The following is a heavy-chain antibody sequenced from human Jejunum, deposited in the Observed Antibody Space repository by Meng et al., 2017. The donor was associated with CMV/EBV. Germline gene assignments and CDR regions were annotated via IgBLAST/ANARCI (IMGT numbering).Heavy chain of an antibody. V-gene: IGHV3-23*03. CDR1: FTFSPYA. J-gene: IGHJ6*02. D-gene: IGHD3-10*01. Sequence: FTFSPYAMGLVRQAPGKGLELVSDIYAGFSTYYADSVKGRFTISRDNSKNTLYLQMDSLRAADTAVYYCAKRITSARGTKLSSMDVWGQGTTVTVSS. CDR2: IYAGFST. CDR3: AKRITSARGTKLSSMDV.